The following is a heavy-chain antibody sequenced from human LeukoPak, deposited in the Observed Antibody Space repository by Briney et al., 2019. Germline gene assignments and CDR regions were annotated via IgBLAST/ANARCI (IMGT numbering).Heavy chain of an antibody. Sequence: PGGSLRLSCAASGFTFSSYDMTWVRQAHGKGQEWVSLISGSGGSTYCADSVKGRFTISRDNSKNTLYLQMSSLRAEDTAVYYCAKNGFCSSTSCYYLDYWGQGALVTVSS. V-gene: IGHV3-23*01. CDR1: GFTFSSYD. CDR2: ISGSGGST. CDR3: AKNGFCSSTSCYYLDY. D-gene: IGHD2-2*01. J-gene: IGHJ4*02.